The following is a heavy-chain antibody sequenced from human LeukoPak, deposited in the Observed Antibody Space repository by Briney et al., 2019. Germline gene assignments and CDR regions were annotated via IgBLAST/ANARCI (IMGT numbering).Heavy chain of an antibody. V-gene: IGHV4-59*08. J-gene: IGHJ4*02. Sequence: NPSETLSLTCTVSGGSISRYYWSWTRQPPGKGLEWIGHIYYSGSTNHNPSLRSRVTISVDTSKNQFSLELSSVTAADTAVYYCARGKYQLDYWGQGTLVTVSS. CDR1: GGSISRYY. CDR3: ARGKYQLDY. CDR2: IYYSGST. D-gene: IGHD2-2*01.